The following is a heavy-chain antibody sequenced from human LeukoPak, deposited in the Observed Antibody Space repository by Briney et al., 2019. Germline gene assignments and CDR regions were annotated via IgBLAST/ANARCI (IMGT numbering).Heavy chain of an antibody. CDR1: GGSISSYY. V-gene: IGHV4-59*01. D-gene: IGHD6-19*01. CDR2: IYYSGST. CDR3: ARRSSGWYYFDY. J-gene: IGHJ4*02. Sequence: SETLSLTCTVSGGSISSYYWSWVRQPPGKGLEWIGYIYYSGSTNYNPSLKSRVTMSVDTSKNQFSLKLSSVTAADTAVYYCARRSSGWYYFDYWGQGTLVTVSS.